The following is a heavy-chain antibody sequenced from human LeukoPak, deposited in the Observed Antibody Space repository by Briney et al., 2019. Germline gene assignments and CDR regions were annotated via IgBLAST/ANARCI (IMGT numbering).Heavy chain of an antibody. Sequence: PSETLSLTCAVYGGSFSGYYWSWIRQPPGKGLEWIGEINHSGSTNYNPSLKSRVTISVDTSKNQFSLKLSSVTAADTAVYYCARSAYYYGSGSYYPTFDYWGQGTLVTVSS. CDR2: INHSGST. V-gene: IGHV4-34*01. CDR3: ARSAYYYGSGSYYPTFDY. J-gene: IGHJ4*02. CDR1: GGSFSGYY. D-gene: IGHD3-10*01.